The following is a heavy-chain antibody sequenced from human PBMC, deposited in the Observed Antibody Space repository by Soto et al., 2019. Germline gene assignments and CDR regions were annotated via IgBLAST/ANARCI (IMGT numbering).Heavy chain of an antibody. CDR2: ISGSGADT. Sequence: PGGSLRLSCAPSGFIFSNYAMSWVRQARGKGLEWVSAISGSGADTYYTESVKGRFTISRDNFKNTLYLQMNSLRAEDTAVYYCAKDTGRGGGSVFDYWGQGXLVTVSS. CDR1: GFIFSNYA. CDR3: AKDTGRGGGSVFDY. V-gene: IGHV3-23*01. D-gene: IGHD2-15*01. J-gene: IGHJ4*02.